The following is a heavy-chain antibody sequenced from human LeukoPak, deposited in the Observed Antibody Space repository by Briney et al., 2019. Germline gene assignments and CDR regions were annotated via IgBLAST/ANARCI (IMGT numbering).Heavy chain of an antibody. CDR1: GYTFTSYG. CDR2: MNPNSGNT. D-gene: IGHD3-10*01. Sequence: ASVKVSCKASGYTFTSYGISWVRQATGQGLEWMGWMNPNSGNTGYAQKFQGRVTMTRNTSISTAYMELSSLRSEDTAVYYCARGSGSYFFPVLASRLTFDYWGQGTLVTVSS. CDR3: ARGSGSYFFPVLASRLTFDY. J-gene: IGHJ4*02. V-gene: IGHV1-8*02.